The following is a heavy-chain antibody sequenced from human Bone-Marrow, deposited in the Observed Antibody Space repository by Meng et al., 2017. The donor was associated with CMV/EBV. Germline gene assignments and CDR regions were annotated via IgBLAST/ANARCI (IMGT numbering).Heavy chain of an antibody. J-gene: IGHJ4*02. CDR2: ISSSGSTI. Sequence: GESLKISCAASGFTFSDYYMSWIRQAPGKGLEWVSYISSSGSTIYYADSVKGRFTISRDNAKNSLYLQMNSLRAEDTAVYYCARVIVVVPAACEYFDYWGQGTLVNVAS. CDR3: ARVIVVVPAACEYFDY. CDR1: GFTFSDYY. D-gene: IGHD2-2*01. V-gene: IGHV3-11*01.